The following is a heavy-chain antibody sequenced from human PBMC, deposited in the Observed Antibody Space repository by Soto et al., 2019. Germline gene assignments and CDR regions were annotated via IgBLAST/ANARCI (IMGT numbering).Heavy chain of an antibody. CDR2: IYPGDSDT. CDR1: GYSFTSYW. Sequence: GESLKISCKGSGYSFTSYWIGWVRQMPGKGLEWMGIIYPGDSDTRYSPSFQGQVTISADKSISTAYLQWSSLKASVTTMDYCARSKDSGLYYYYGMDVWGQGTTVTVSS. V-gene: IGHV5-51*01. CDR3: ARSKDSGLYYYYGMDV. D-gene: IGHD5-12*01. J-gene: IGHJ6*02.